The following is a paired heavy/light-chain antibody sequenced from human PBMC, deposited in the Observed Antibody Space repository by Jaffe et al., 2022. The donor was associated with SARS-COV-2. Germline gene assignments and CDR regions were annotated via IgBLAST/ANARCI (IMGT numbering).Heavy chain of an antibody. CDR2: ISGSGDNT. CDR1: GFTFSSYA. Sequence: EVQLMESGGGLVQPGGSLRLSCAASGFTFSSYAMSWVRQAPGKGLEWVSTISGSGDNTYYADSVKGRFTISRDNSKNTLYLQMNSLRAEDAALYYCAKDGDASGTDRRKIHFDYWGQGTLVTVSS. D-gene: IGHD3-10*01. V-gene: IGHV3-23*01. J-gene: IGHJ4*02. CDR3: AKDGDASGTDRRKIHFDY.
Light chain of an antibody. V-gene: IGLV3-1*01. Sequence: SYKLTQPPSLSVSPGQTASITCSGDKLGNKYACWYQQKPGQSPVLVIYQDTKRPSGIPERFSGSNSGNTATLTISGTQAMDEADYYCQAWDSSTVVFGGGTKLTVL. CDR2: QDT. CDR1: KLGNKY. CDR3: QAWDSSTVV. J-gene: IGLJ2*01.